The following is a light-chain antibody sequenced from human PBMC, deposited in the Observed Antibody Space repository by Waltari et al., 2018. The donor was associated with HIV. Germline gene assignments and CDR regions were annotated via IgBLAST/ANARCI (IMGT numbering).Light chain of an antibody. J-gene: IGKJ1*01. Sequence: DIVMTQSPDSLPVSLGERATINCKSSRTILFDSNNTNHLAWYQQKPGQPTKVLIYWATTRESEVPDRFSGSGSGTDFTLTISRVQPEDVAVYYCQQYFSTPPTFGQGTRVGI. CDR2: WAT. CDR3: QQYFSTPPT. CDR1: RTILFDSNNTNH. V-gene: IGKV4-1*01.